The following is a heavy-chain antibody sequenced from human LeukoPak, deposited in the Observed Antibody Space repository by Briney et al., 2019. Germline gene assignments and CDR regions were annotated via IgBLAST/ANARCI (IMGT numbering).Heavy chain of an antibody. Sequence: GGSLRLSCAASGFTFSSYSMNWVRQAPGKGLEWVSYISSSSSTIYYADSVKGRFTISRDNAKNSLYLQMNSLRAEDTAVYYCARPADGTHSYYYGSGSPLAPFDYWGQGTLVTVSS. V-gene: IGHV3-48*04. CDR2: ISSSSSTI. CDR1: GFTFSSYS. D-gene: IGHD3-10*01. J-gene: IGHJ4*02. CDR3: ARPADGTHSYYYGSGSPLAPFDY.